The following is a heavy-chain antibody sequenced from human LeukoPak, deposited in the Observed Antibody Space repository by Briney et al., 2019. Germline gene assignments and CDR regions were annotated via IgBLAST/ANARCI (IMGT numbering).Heavy chain of an antibody. CDR2: ISAYNGNT. J-gene: IGHJ4*02. CDR3: ARDLRFLEWPETTNFDY. V-gene: IGHV1-18*01. Sequence: GASVKVSCKASGYTFTSYGISWVRQAPGQGLEWMGWISAYNGNTNYAQNLQGRVTMTTDTSTSTAYMELRSLRSDDTAVYYCARDLRFLEWPETTNFDYWGQGTLVTVSS. CDR1: GYTFTSYG. D-gene: IGHD3-3*01.